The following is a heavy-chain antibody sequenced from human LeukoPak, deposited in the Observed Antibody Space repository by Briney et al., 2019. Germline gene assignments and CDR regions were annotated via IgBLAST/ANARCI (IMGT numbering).Heavy chain of an antibody. CDR3: ATGYCSSTNCRIDY. CDR1: GYTFTSYG. Sequence: GPVKVSCKASGYTFTSYGISWVRQAPGQGLEWMGWIRVYNGDTNYAQKLQGRVTMTTDTSTSTAYMELRSLRSDDTAVYYCATGYCSSTNCRIDYWGQGTLVSVSS. CDR2: IRVYNGDT. D-gene: IGHD2-2*03. V-gene: IGHV1-18*01. J-gene: IGHJ4*02.